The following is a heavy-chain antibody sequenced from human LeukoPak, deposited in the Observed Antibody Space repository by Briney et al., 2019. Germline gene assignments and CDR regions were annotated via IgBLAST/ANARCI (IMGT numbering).Heavy chain of an antibody. D-gene: IGHD3-22*01. CDR3: ARGTSGYRLFEY. J-gene: IGHJ4*02. CDR2: IYPGDSDT. Sequence: GESLKFSCTGSGYSFTSYWIGWVRHMPGKGLGWMGIIYPGDSDTRYSPSFQGNVTISADKTISTAYLQWSSLKAADTAMYYCARGTSGYRLFEYWGQGTLVTVSS. V-gene: IGHV5-51*01. CDR1: GYSFTSYW.